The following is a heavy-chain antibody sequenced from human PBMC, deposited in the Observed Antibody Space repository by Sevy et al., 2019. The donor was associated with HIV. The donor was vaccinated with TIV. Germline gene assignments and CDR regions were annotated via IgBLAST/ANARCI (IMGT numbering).Heavy chain of an antibody. CDR1: GGSLSSGAYS. V-gene: IGHV4-30-2*01. Sequence: SETLSLTCAVSGGSLSSGAYSWSWIRQPPGKGLEWIGCLYHSGSTYYNPSLKSRVTISVDRSKNPFSLKLSSMTAAETAVYYCARVSGNSEWGYYFDSWGQGTLVTVSS. CDR2: LYHSGST. D-gene: IGHD2-15*01. CDR3: ARVSGNSEWGYYFDS. J-gene: IGHJ4*02.